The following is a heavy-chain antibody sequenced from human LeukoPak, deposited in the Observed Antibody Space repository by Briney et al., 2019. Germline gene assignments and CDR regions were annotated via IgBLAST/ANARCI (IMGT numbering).Heavy chain of an antibody. CDR3: ARASLSTLNSLDN. J-gene: IGHJ4*02. CDR1: GGSVASGSYY. Sequence: SETLSLTCTVSGGSVASGSYYWSWIRRSPGTGLEWIGYVYYTGSIDYNPSLKSRVTISLDTSKNQFSLKLSSVTTADTAAYYCARASLSTLNSLDNWGQGTLVTVSS. D-gene: IGHD5/OR15-5a*01. V-gene: IGHV4-61*01. CDR2: VYYTGSI.